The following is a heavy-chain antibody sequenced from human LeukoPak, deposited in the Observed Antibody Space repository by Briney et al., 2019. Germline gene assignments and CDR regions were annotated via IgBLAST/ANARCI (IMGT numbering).Heavy chain of an antibody. V-gene: IGHV3-66*01. CDR1: GFTVSSNY. CDR3: ARESERAYYFDY. J-gene: IGHJ4*02. D-gene: IGHD1-1*01. CDR2: IYSGGST. Sequence: GGSLRLSCAASGFTVSSNYMSWVRQAPGKGLEWVSVIYSGGSTYYADSVKGRFTISRDNSKNTLCLQMNSLRAEDTAVYYCARESERAYYFDYWGQGTLVTVSS.